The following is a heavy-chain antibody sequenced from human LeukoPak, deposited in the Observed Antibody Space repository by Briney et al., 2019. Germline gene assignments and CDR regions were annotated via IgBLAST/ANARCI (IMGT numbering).Heavy chain of an antibody. D-gene: IGHD5-18*01. CDR2: ISGSGGST. CDR1: GFTFSSYG. Sequence: GGSLRLSCAASGFTFSSYGMSWVRQAPGKGLEWVSAISGSGGSTYYADSVKGRFTISRDDSKNTLYLRVNSLRPEDTAVYYCAKTWADLRGYSYGYPANSWGQGTLVTVSS. J-gene: IGHJ5*02. V-gene: IGHV3-23*01. CDR3: AKTWADLRGYSYGYPANS.